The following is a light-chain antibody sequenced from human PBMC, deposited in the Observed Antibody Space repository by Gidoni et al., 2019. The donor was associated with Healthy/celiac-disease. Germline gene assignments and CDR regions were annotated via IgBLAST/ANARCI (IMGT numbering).Light chain of an antibody. CDR3: QQSYSTPPYT. J-gene: IGKJ2*01. CDR2: AAS. V-gene: IGKV1-39*01. Sequence: IQMTQSLSPLSASVGDRVTITCRASVSISSYLNWYQQKPGKAPKLLIYAASSLQSGVPSRFSGSGSGTDFTLTISSLQPEDFATYYCQQSYSTPPYTFGQGTKLEIK. CDR1: VSISSY.